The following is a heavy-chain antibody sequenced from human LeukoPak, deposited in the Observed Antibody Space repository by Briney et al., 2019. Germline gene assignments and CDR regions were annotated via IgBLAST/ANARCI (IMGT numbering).Heavy chain of an antibody. V-gene: IGHV3-30*04. Sequence: GGSLRLSCAASGFTFSSYAIHWVRQAPGKGLEWVAVISYGGSNKYYADSVKGRFTISRDNSKNTLYLQMNSLRAEDTAVYYCARENSGWEHFDYWGQGTLVTVSS. CDR3: ARENSGWEHFDY. J-gene: IGHJ4*02. CDR2: ISYGGSNK. CDR1: GFTFSSYA. D-gene: IGHD6-19*01.